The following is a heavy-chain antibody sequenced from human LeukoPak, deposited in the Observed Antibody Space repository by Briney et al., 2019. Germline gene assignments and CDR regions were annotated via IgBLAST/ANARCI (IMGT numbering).Heavy chain of an antibody. J-gene: IGHJ4*02. Sequence: GGSLRLSCAASGFTFSSYWRTWVRQAPGKGLEWVANIKQDGSEKYYVDSVKGRFTISRDNAKNSLDLQMNSLRDEDTAVYYCARVQTAAGSYWGQGTLVTVSS. V-gene: IGHV3-7*01. CDR3: ARVQTAAGSY. CDR2: IKQDGSEK. D-gene: IGHD6-13*01. CDR1: GFTFSSYW.